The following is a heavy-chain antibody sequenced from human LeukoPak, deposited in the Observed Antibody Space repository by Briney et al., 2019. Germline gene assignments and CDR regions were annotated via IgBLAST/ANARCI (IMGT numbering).Heavy chain of an antibody. J-gene: IGHJ3*02. CDR1: GGSVSSGSYY. Sequence: SETLSLTCTVSGGSVSSGSYYWSWIRQPPGKGLEWIGYIYYSGSTYYNPSLKSRVTISVDTSKNQFSLKLSSVTAADTAVYYCARAYGDWGYAFDIWGQGTMVTVSS. CDR3: ARAYGDWGYAFDI. V-gene: IGHV4-30-4*08. D-gene: IGHD4-17*01. CDR2: IYYSGST.